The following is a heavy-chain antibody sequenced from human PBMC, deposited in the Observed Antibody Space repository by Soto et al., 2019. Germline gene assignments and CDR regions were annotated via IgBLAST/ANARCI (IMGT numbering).Heavy chain of an antibody. Sequence: LRLSCVGSGFTFSSYEMNWVRQAPGKGLEWVSNIRSSGRSINYADSVKGRFTISRDNAKNSLYLQMNSLRAEDTAVYYCTRVRDSNDYWGQGTLVTVS. CDR1: GFTFSSYE. V-gene: IGHV3-48*03. J-gene: IGHJ4*02. CDR2: IRSSGRSI. D-gene: IGHD3-22*01. CDR3: TRVRDSNDY.